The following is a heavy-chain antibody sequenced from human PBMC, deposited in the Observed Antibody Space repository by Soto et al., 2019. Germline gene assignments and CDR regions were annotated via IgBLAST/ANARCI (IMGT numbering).Heavy chain of an antibody. J-gene: IGHJ5*02. Sequence: EVQLVESGGGLVQPGRSLRLSCAASGFTFDDYAMHWVRQAPGKGLEWVSGISWNSGSIGYADSVKGRITISRDNAKTALYRQVNSPTAEGTALFYCATVGGGGTVTPWGQGTLVTFSS. V-gene: IGHV3-9*01. CDR1: GFTFDDYA. CDR3: ATVGGGGTVTP. D-gene: IGHD3-16*01. CDR2: ISWNSGSI.